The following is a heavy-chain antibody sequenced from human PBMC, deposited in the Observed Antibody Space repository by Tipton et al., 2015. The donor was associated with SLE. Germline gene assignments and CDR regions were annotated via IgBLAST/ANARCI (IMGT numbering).Heavy chain of an antibody. CDR1: GGSIGSGGYY. CDR3: AKVDSSQTSYYYYGMDV. V-gene: IGHV4-31*03. CDR2: IYYSGST. D-gene: IGHD6-13*01. J-gene: IGHJ6*02. Sequence: TLSLTCTVSGGSIGSGGYYWSWIRQHPGKGLEWIGYIYYSGSTYYNPSLKSRVTISVDTSKNQFSLKLSSVTAADTAVYYCAKVDSSQTSYYYYGMDVWGQGTTVTVPS.